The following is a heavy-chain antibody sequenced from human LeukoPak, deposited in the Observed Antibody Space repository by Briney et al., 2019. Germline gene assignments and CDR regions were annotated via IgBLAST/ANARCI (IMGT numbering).Heavy chain of an antibody. Sequence: SETLSLTCTVPGGSISSYYWSWIRQPPGKGLEWIGYIYYSGSTNYNPSLKSRVTISVDTSKNQFSLKLSSVTAADTAVYYCLGQQLYYGMDVWGQGTTVTVSS. D-gene: IGHD6-13*01. CDR3: LGQQLYYGMDV. CDR2: IYYSGST. CDR1: GGSISSYY. V-gene: IGHV4-59*08. J-gene: IGHJ6*02.